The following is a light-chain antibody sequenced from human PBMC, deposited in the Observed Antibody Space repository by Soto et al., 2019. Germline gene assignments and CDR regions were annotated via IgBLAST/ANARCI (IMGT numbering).Light chain of an antibody. Sequence: SPGALSLKKEERATLSCRASQRVTNIYIAWYQQKPGQAPRLLLFGASIRDTGIPVRFSGSGSGTDFTLTITRLEPEDFAVYYCPQYGSPPGTFGHGTKVDIK. V-gene: IGKV3-20*01. CDR1: QRVTNIY. CDR2: GAS. CDR3: PQYGSPPGT. J-gene: IGKJ1*01.